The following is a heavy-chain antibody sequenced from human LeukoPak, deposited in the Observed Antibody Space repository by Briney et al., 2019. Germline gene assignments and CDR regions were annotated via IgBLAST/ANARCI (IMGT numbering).Heavy chain of an antibody. D-gene: IGHD5-24*01. CDR2: ISYDGSNK. V-gene: IGHV3-30-3*01. CDR1: GFTFSSYA. J-gene: IGHJ4*02. Sequence: PGGSLRLSCAASGFTFSSYAMHWVRQAPGKGLEWVAVISYDGSNKYYADSVKGRFTISRDNSKNTLYLQMNSLRAEDTAVYYCATVVEMATIVFDYWGQGTLVTVSS. CDR3: ATVVEMATIVFDY.